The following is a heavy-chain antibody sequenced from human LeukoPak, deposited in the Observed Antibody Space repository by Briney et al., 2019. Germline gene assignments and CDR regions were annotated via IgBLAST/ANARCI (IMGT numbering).Heavy chain of an antibody. Sequence: PSETLSLTCAVSGYSISSGYYWCWIRQPPGKGLEWIGSIYHSGSTYYNPSLKSRVTISVDTSKNQFSLKLSSVTAADTAVYYCARGGCSSTSCYSSFDYWGQGTLVTVSS. V-gene: IGHV4-38-2*01. CDR3: ARGGCSSTSCYSSFDY. CDR2: IYHSGST. D-gene: IGHD2-2*01. J-gene: IGHJ4*02. CDR1: GYSISSGYY.